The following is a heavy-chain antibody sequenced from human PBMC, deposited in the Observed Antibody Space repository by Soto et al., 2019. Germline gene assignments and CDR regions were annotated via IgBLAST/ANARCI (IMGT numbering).Heavy chain of an antibody. V-gene: IGHV1-69*01. CDR1: GGFFSSNA. J-gene: IGHJ4*02. D-gene: IGHD5-18*01. CDR2: ILPIFHTT. CDR3: ATGGRGYSSAPRFYFEY. Sequence: QVQLVQSGAEVKKPGSSVKVSCQASGGFFSSNAISWVRQAPGQGLEWMGGILPIFHTTHYAQKFQGRVTITADESTSTAYMELISLKSEDTALYYCATGGRGYSSAPRFYFEYWGQGTLVPVSS.